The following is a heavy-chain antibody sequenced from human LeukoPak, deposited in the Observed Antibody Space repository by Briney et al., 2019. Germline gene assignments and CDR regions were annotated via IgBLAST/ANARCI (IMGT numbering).Heavy chain of an antibody. D-gene: IGHD3-10*01. CDR1: GFTFSSYG. CDR3: AKDGLYGSGNMDV. CDR2: IRYDGSNK. V-gene: IGHV3-33*06. J-gene: IGHJ6*03. Sequence: PGGSLRLSCAASGFTFSSYGMHWVRQAPGKGLEWVAVIRYDGSNKYYADSVKGRFTISRDNSKSTLYLQMNSLRAEDTAVYYCAKDGLYGSGNMDVWGKGTTVTVSS.